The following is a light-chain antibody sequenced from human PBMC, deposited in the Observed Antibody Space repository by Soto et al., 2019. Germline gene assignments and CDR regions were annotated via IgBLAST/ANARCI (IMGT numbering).Light chain of an antibody. J-gene: IGKJ1*01. CDR3: QQYNTWLWT. CDR1: QSVNAN. Sequence: EVVMTQSPATLSVSPGERATLSCRASQSVNANLARYQQKPGQAPRLLIHGASNRATGIPARFSGSGFGTEFILTISRLQSEDFGVYYCQQYNTWLWTFGQGTKVEI. CDR2: GAS. V-gene: IGKV3-15*01.